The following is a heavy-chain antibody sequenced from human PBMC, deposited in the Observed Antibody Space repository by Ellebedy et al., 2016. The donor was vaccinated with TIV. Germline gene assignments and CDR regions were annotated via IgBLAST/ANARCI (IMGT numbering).Heavy chain of an antibody. CDR2: INPNSGNT. D-gene: IGHD2-2*01. Sequence: AASVKVSCKASGYIFTGFYLHWVRQAPGQGLEWMGWINPNSGNTNYAQKFQGRVTMTRDTSISTAYMELSGLKSDDTAVYYCARDYCSSSGCGLDVWGQGTTVSVSS. V-gene: IGHV1-2*02. CDR3: ARDYCSSSGCGLDV. CDR1: GYIFTGFY. J-gene: IGHJ6*02.